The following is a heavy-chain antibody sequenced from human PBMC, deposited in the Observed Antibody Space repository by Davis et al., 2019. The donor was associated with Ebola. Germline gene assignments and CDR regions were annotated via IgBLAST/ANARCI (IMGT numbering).Heavy chain of an antibody. V-gene: IGHV3-9*01. D-gene: IGHD6-13*01. J-gene: IGHJ6*02. CDR1: GFTFSSYA. CDR2: ISWNSGSI. CDR3: AKDIAAAGTGDLYYYYYGMDV. Sequence: GGSLRLSCAASGFTFSSYAMSWVRQAPGKGLEWVSGISWNSGSIGYADSVKGRFTISRDNAKNSLYLQMNSLRAEDTALYYCAKDIAAAGTGDLYYYYYGMDVWGQGTTVTVSS.